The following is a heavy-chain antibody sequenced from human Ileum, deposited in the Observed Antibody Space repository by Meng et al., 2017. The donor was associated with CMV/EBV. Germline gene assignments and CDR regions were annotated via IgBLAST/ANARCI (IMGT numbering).Heavy chain of an antibody. CDR3: ARDLSRRSNYYYYYGMDV. J-gene: IGHJ6*02. V-gene: IGHV4-30-4*08. CDR1: GGSISSGDYY. Sequence: SETLSLTCTVSGGSISSGDYYWSWIRQPPGKGLEWIGYIYYSGSTYYNPSLKSRVTISVDTSKNQFSLKLIFVTAADTAVYYCARDLSRRSNYYYYYGMDVWGQGTTVTVSS. CDR2: IYYSGST. D-gene: IGHD4-11*01.